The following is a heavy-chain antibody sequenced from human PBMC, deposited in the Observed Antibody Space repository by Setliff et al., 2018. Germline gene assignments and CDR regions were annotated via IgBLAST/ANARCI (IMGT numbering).Heavy chain of an antibody. CDR2: IYYSGST. V-gene: IGHV4-39*07. CDR1: GGSISSSSYY. J-gene: IGHJ4*02. CDR3: ARGRVEMATITPFDY. Sequence: TSETLSLTCTVSGGSISSSSYYWGWIRQPPGKGLEWIGSIYYSGSTYYNPSLKGRVTISVDTSKNQFSLKLSSVTAADTAVYYCARGRVEMATITPFDYWGQGTLVTVSS. D-gene: IGHD5-12*01.